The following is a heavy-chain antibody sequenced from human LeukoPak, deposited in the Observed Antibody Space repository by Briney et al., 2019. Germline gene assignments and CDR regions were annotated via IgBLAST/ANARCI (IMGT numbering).Heavy chain of an antibody. CDR1: GGSISSYY. J-gene: IGHJ5*02. CDR3: ARDKSINWFDP. Sequence: SGTLSLTCSVSGGSISSYYWSWIRQPAGKGLEWIGRIYTSGSTNYNPSLKSRVTMSVDTSKNQFSLKLSSVTAADTAVYYCARDKSINWFDPWGQGTLVTVSS. CDR2: IYTSGST. D-gene: IGHD2/OR15-2a*01. V-gene: IGHV4-4*07.